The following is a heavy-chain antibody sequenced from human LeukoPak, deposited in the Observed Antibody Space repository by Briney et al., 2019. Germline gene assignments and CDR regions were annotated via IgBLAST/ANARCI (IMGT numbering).Heavy chain of an antibody. J-gene: IGHJ4*02. Sequence: ASVKVSCKASGYTFTSYYMHWVRQAPGQGLEWMGIINPSGGSTSYAQKFQGRVTMTRDMSTSTVYMELSSLRSEDTAVYYCARDGNYDSSGYNHQLDYWGQGTLVTVSS. D-gene: IGHD3-22*01. CDR1: GYTFTSYY. CDR3: ARDGNYDSSGYNHQLDY. V-gene: IGHV1-46*01. CDR2: INPSGGST.